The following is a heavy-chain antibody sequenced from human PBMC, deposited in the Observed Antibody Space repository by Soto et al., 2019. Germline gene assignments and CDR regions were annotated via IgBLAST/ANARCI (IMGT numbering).Heavy chain of an antibody. CDR3: ARDFYDFWSGYYTFRY. Sequence: SLKISRAASGFTVNISIMNLSCQTQGKGLEWVSSISSSSSYIYYADSVKGRFTISRDNAKNSLYLQMNSLRAEDTAVYYCARDFYDFWSGYYTFRYWGQGTLVTVSS. CDR2: ISSSSSYI. D-gene: IGHD3-3*01. J-gene: IGHJ4*02. CDR1: GFTVNISI. V-gene: IGHV3-21*01.